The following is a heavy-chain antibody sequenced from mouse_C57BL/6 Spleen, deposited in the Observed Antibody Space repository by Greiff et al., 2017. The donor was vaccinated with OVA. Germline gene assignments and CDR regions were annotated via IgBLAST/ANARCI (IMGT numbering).Heavy chain of an antibody. CDR2: IDPEDGDT. CDR1: GFNIKDYY. J-gene: IGHJ3*01. D-gene: IGHD2-5*01. CDR3: TRYSNYEIFAY. V-gene: IGHV14-1*01. Sequence: EVQLQQSGAELVRPGASVKLSCTASGFNIKDYYMHWVKQRPEQGLEWIGRIDPEDGDTEYAPKFQGKATMTADTSSNTAYLQLSSLTSEDTAVYYCTRYSNYEIFAYWGQGTLVTVSA.